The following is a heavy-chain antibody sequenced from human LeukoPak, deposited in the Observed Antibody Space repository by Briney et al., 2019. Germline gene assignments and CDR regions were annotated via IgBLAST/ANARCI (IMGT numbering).Heavy chain of an antibody. J-gene: IGHJ4*02. D-gene: IGHD6-25*01. CDR1: GGSISSYY. V-gene: IGHV4-59*01. CDR2: IYYSGST. CDR3: ARRDSSGVVPRWDY. Sequence: KPSETLSLTCTVSGGSISSYYWSWIRQPPGKGLEWIGYIYYSGSTNYNPSLKSRVTISVDTSKNQFSLKLSSVTAADTAVYYCARRDSSGVVPRWDYWGQGALVTVSS.